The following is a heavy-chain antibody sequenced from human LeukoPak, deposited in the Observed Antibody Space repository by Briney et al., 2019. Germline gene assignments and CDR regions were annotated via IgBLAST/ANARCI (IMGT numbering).Heavy chain of an antibody. D-gene: IGHD3-22*01. J-gene: IGHJ4*02. CDR3: AREVVVDEPLIDH. CDR2: INHEGGGI. CDR1: GFTFSESW. Sequence: PGGSLRLSCAASGFTFSESWMTWVRQVPGQGLEWVAHINHEGGGIQYVDSVKGRFTISRDNAKNSLYLQMNSLRAEDTAVYYCAREVVVDEPLIDHWGQGTLVTVSS. V-gene: IGHV3-7*01.